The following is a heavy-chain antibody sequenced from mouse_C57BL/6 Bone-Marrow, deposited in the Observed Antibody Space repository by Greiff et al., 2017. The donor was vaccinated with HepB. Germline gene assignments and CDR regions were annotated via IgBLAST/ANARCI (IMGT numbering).Heavy chain of an antibody. J-gene: IGHJ2*01. CDR3: ARLMVTTVVGDY. Sequence: QVQLQQPGAELVRPGSSVKLSCKASGYTFTSYWMHWVKQRPIQGLEWIGNIDPSDSETHYNQKFKDKATLTVDKSSSTAYMQLSSLTSEDSAVYYCARLMVTTVVGDYWGQGTTLTVSS. CDR1: GYTFTSYW. V-gene: IGHV1-52*01. D-gene: IGHD1-1*01. CDR2: IDPSDSET.